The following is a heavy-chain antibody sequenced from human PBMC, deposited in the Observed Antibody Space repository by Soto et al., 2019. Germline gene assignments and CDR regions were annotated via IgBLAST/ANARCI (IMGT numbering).Heavy chain of an antibody. CDR3: AKDRGGSGYPVFDL. CDR1: GGSFSGYY. CDR2: INHSGST. D-gene: IGHD3-22*01. J-gene: IGHJ3*01. Sequence: SETLSLTCAVYGGSFSGYYGSWIRQPPGKGLEWIGEINHSGSTNYNPSLKSRVTISVDTSKNQFSLKLSSVTAEDTAVYYCAKDRGGSGYPVFDLWGQGTMVTVSS. V-gene: IGHV4-34*01.